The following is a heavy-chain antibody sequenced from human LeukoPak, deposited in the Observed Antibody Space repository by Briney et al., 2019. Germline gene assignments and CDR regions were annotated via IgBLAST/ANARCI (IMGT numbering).Heavy chain of an antibody. CDR2: MNANTGDA. V-gene: IGHV1-8*01. D-gene: IGHD3-3*01. J-gene: IGHJ4*02. CDR3: ATIVYDFWSGFELYFDY. Sequence: ASVKVSCKASGYTFTEYDVNWVRQAAGQGLEWLGWMNANTGDAGYARKFQGRVTMTRNTSISTAYMELSSLRSVDTAVYYCATIVYDFWSGFELYFDYWGQGTLVTVSS. CDR1: GYTFTEYD.